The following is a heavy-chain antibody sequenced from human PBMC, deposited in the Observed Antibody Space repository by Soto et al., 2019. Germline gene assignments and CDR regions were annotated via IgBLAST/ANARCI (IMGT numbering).Heavy chain of an antibody. V-gene: IGHV3-23*01. CDR3: AKVRPLRDCTRTSCLGAFDI. CDR1: GVTFSSYA. CDR2: ITASGDTT. D-gene: IGHD2-2*01. J-gene: IGHJ3*02. Sequence: EVQLLESGGGLVQPGGSLRLSCAASGVTFSSYAMSWVRQASGKGLEWDSAITASGDTTYYADSVKGRFTISRDNSKSTMYLQMNSLRAEDTAVYYCAKVRPLRDCTRTSCLGAFDIWGQGTMVSGSS.